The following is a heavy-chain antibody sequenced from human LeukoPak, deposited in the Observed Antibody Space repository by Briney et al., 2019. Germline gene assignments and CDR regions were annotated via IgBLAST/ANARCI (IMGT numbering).Heavy chain of an antibody. J-gene: IGHJ5*02. CDR3: ARLGFCTTTSCP. Sequence: PSETLSLTCTVSGGSVSSSTYYWAWIRKPPGKGLEWIATITYSGRTYNPSHQSRVTISVDTSNNQYSLKLSSVTAADTAVYYCARLGFCTTTSCPWGQGTLVTVSS. V-gene: IGHV4-39*01. D-gene: IGHD2-2*01. CDR1: GGSVSSSTYY. CDR2: ITYSGRT.